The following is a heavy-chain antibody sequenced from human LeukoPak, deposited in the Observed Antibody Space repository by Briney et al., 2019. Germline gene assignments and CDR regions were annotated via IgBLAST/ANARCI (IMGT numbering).Heavy chain of an antibody. J-gene: IGHJ4*02. CDR1: GFAFDDYA. CDR3: AKVGYSNYNRGVVY. V-gene: IGHV3-43*02. CDR2: ISGDGGST. Sequence: PGGSLRLSCAASGFAFDDYAMHWVRQAPGKGLEWVSLISGDGGSTYYADSVKGRFTISRDNSKNSLYLQMNSLRTEDTALYYCAKVGYSNYNRGVVYWGQGTLVTVSS. D-gene: IGHD4-11*01.